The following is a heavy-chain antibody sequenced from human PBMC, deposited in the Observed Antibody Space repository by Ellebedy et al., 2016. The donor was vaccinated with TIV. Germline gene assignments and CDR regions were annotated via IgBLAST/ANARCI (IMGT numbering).Heavy chain of an antibody. J-gene: IGHJ1*01. V-gene: IGHV3-23*01. D-gene: IGHD1-1*01. Sequence: GESLKISXAASGFTFTIYAINWVRQAPGKGLEWISAISATGRDIYYADSVRGRFTISRDNSKNTVELQMNVLRTEDTAVYYCTRPFGTTYRGNFQHWGQGTLVTVSS. CDR2: ISATGRDI. CDR3: TRPFGTTYRGNFQH. CDR1: GFTFTIYA.